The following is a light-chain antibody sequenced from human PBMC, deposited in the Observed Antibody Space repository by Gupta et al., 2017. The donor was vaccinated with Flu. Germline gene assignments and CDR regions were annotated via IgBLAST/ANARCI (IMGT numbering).Light chain of an antibody. CDR2: SNT. V-gene: IGLV1-44*01. Sequence: QSVLYTPPSASGTPLLMVTISCSGSSSHIGRNTVNWYQQPPGTAPKLLIYSNTQRPSGVPERFSGSKSGASASLAISGLQTEDEADYYCEAWEYSRNAHYVFGTGTKFTVL. J-gene: IGLJ1*01. CDR1: SSHIGRNT. CDR3: EAWEYSRNAHYV.